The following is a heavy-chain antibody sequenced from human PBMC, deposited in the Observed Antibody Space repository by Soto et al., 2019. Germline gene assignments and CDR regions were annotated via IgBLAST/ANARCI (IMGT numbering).Heavy chain of an antibody. Sequence: QMQLVQSGAEVKKPGASVKVSCKASGYTFIGYYIHWVRQAPGQGLEWMGRINPRSGDTTYAQKFQGRLTMTRDTSISTAYMELSSLRSDDTAVYYCGRDGVGATPLRWFDPWGQGSLVTVSS. CDR1: GYTFIGYY. CDR2: INPRSGDT. D-gene: IGHD1-26*01. J-gene: IGHJ5*02. V-gene: IGHV1-2*06. CDR3: GRDGVGATPLRWFDP.